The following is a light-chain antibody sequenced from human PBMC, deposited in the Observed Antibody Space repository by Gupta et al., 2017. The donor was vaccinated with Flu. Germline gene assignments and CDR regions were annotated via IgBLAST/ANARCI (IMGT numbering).Light chain of an antibody. CDR2: AAS. V-gene: IGKV1-39*01. CDR3: QQSYSTPRT. J-gene: IGKJ1*01. CDR1: QSSSSY. Sequence: DIQMTQSPSSLSASVGDRVTITCRASQSSSSYLKWYQQKPGKAPKLLIYAASSLQSRGASRCSSGGGGAEYTPTISSLQHEDVATYYYQQSYSTPRTFGQGTKVEIK.